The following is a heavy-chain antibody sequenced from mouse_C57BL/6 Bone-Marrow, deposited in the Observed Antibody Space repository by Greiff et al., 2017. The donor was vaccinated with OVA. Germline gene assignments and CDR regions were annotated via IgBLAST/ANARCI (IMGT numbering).Heavy chain of an antibody. D-gene: IGHD1-1*01. CDR1: GFTFSSYG. V-gene: IGHV5-6*01. Sequence: EVQGVESGGDLVKPGGSLKLSCAASGFTFSSYGMSWVRQTPDKRLEWVATISSGGSYTYYPDSVKGRFTISRDNAQNTLYLQMSSLKSEDTAMYYCARHGDYGSFFDYWGQGTTLTVSS. CDR2: ISSGGSYT. J-gene: IGHJ2*01. CDR3: ARHGDYGSFFDY.